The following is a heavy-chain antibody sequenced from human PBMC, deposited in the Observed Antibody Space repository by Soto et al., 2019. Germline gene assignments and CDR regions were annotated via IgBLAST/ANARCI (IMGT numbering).Heavy chain of an antibody. V-gene: IGHV1-69*13. Sequence: SVKVSCKASGGTFSSYAISWVRQAPGQGLEWMGGIIPIFGTANYAQKFQGRVTITADESTSTAYMELSSLRSEDTAVYYCGRVGYYDSSGYYFSAYDYWGQGTLVTVSS. D-gene: IGHD3-22*01. CDR1: GGTFSSYA. CDR3: GRVGYYDSSGYYFSAYDY. CDR2: IIPIFGTA. J-gene: IGHJ4*02.